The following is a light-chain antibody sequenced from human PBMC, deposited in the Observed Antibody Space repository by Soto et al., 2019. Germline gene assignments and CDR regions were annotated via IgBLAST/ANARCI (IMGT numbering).Light chain of an antibody. CDR2: GAS. J-gene: IGKJ3*01. CDR3: QQYGSSPPIT. Sequence: SVLTQSPGTLSLSPGERATLSFRASQSVSSSYLAWYQQKPGQAPRLLIYGASSRATGIPDRFSGSGSGTDFTLTISRLEPEDFAVYYCQQYGSSPPITFGPGTKVDIK. CDR1: QSVSSSY. V-gene: IGKV3-20*01.